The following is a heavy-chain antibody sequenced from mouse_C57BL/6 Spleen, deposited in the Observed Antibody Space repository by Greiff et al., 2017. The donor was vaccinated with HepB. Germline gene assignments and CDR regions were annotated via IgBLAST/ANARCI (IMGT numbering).Heavy chain of an antibody. Sequence: QVQLQQSGAELARPGASVKLSCKASGYTFTSYGISWVKQRTGQGLEWIGEIYPRSGNTYYNEKFKGKATLTADKSSSTAYMELRSLTSEDSAVYFCARCVATVVAKGAMDYWGQGTSVTVSS. V-gene: IGHV1-81*01. CDR1: GYTFTSYG. CDR3: ARCVATVVAKGAMDY. CDR2: IYPRSGNT. J-gene: IGHJ4*01. D-gene: IGHD1-1*01.